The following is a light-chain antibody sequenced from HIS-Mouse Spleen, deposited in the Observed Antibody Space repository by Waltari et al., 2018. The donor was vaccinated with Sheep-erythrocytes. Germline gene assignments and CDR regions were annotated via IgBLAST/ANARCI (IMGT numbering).Light chain of an antibody. V-gene: IGKV3-11*01. J-gene: IGKJ2*01. CDR2: DAS. Sequence: ATLSCRDSQSVSSYLAWYQQKPGQAPRLLIYDASNRATGIPARFSGSGSGTDFTLTISSLEPEDFAVYYCQQRSNWYTFGQGTKLEIK. CDR1: QSVSSY. CDR3: QQRSNWYT.